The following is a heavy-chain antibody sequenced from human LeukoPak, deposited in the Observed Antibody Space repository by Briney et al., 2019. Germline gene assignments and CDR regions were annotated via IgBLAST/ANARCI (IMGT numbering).Heavy chain of an antibody. CDR2: FSGSGSTI. Sequence: GGSLRLSCAASGFTFSDYYMSWIRQGPGKGLEWVSYFSGSGSTIYYTDSVKGRFIISRDNAKNSLYLQMNSLRAEDTAVYYCARGDRYYYGSSGYYYWGQGTLVTVSS. CDR3: ARGDRYYYGSSGYYY. D-gene: IGHD3-22*01. CDR1: GFTFSDYY. V-gene: IGHV3-11*01. J-gene: IGHJ4*02.